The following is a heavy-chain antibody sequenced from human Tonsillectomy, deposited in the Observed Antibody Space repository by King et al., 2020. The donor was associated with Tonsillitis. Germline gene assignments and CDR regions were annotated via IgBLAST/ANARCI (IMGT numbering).Heavy chain of an antibody. CDR3: TSAHTAMANFDY. D-gene: IGHD5-18*01. Sequence: VQLVESGGGLVQPGGSLKLSCAASGFTFSGSAMHWVRQASGKGLECVGGIRSTANSYATAYAASWKVRFTLSRDDSKNTAYLQMNSLKTEDTAVYYCTSAHTAMANFDYWGQGTLVTVSS. V-gene: IGHV3-73*02. CDR1: GFTFSGSA. CDR2: IRSTANSYAT. J-gene: IGHJ4*02.